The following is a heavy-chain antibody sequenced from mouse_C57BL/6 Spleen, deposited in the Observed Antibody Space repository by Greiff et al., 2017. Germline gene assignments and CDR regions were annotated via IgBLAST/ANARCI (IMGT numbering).Heavy chain of an antibody. J-gene: IGHJ1*03. D-gene: IGHD1-1*01. CDR2: FYPGSGSI. CDR1: GYTFTEYT. V-gene: IGHV1-62-2*01. CDR3: ARHEAYYGSSHWYFDV. Sequence: VKLQESGAELVKPGASVKLSCKASGYTFTEYTIHWVKQRSGQGLEWIGWFYPGSGSIKYNEKFKDKATLTADKSSSTVYMELSRLTSEDSAVYFCARHEAYYGSSHWYFDVWGTGTTVTVSS.